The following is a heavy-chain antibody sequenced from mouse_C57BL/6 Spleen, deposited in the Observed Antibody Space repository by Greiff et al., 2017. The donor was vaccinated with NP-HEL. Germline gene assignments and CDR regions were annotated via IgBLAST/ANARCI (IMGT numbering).Heavy chain of an antibody. CDR3: ARRDYYGSYWYFDV. Sequence: VQLQQSGPELVKPGASVKIPCKASGYTFTDYNMDWVKQSHGKSLEWIGDINPNNGGTIYNQKFKGKATLTVDKSSSTAYMELRSLTSEDTAVYYCARRDYYGSYWYFDVWGTGTTVTVSS. CDR1: GYTFTDYN. J-gene: IGHJ1*03. CDR2: INPNNGGT. D-gene: IGHD1-1*01. V-gene: IGHV1-18*01.